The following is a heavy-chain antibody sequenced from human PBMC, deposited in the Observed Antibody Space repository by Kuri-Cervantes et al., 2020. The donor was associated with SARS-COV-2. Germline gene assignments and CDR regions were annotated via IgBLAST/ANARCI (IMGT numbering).Heavy chain of an antibody. CDR3: ARNGVGATRAQERYGMDV. V-gene: IGHV1-3*01. Sequence: ASVKVSCKASGYPFSSHGVHWVRQAPGQGLEWMGWINAGDEDTKYSQNFQGRVSISRDTSASAAYMELSSLRSEDTAVYYCARNGVGATRAQERYGMDVWGQGTTVTVSS. CDR2: INAGDEDT. D-gene: IGHD1-26*01. CDR1: GYPFSSHG. J-gene: IGHJ6*02.